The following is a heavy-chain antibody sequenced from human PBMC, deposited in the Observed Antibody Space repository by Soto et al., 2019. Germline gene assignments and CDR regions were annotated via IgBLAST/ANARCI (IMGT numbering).Heavy chain of an antibody. J-gene: IGHJ5*02. D-gene: IGHD1-26*01. CDR3: AREGTYLNWFDP. CDR2: IYYSGST. CDR1: GGSISSGDYY. V-gene: IGHV4-30-4*01. Sequence: SETLSLTCTVSGGSISSGDYYWSWIRQPPGKGLEWIGYIYYSGSTYYNPSLKSRVTISVDTSKNQFSLKLSSVTAADTAVYYCAREGTYLNWFDPWGQLTSVSGST.